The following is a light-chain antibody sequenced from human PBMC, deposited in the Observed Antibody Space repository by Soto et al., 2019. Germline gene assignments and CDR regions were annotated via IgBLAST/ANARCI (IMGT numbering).Light chain of an antibody. Sequence: QSALTQPASVSGSPGQSITISCTGTSSDVGSYNLVSWYQQHPGRAPKLMISEVTKRPSGVSNRFSGSKSGNSASLTISGLQAEDEADYYCCSYVGSSTYVFGTGTKLTVL. CDR1: SSDVGSYNL. CDR2: EVT. V-gene: IGLV2-23*02. CDR3: CSYVGSSTYV. J-gene: IGLJ1*01.